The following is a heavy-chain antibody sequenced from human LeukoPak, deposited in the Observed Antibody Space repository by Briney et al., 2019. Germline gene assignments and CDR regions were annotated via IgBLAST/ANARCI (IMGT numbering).Heavy chain of an antibody. D-gene: IGHD5-24*01. V-gene: IGHV1-18*01. CDR1: GYSLTDLS. CDR2: ISAYNGNT. CDR3: ARDGRAETEMATITVYYYYYMDV. J-gene: IGHJ6*03. Sequence: GASVKVSCKVSGYSLTDLSMHWVRQAPGQGLEWMGWISAYNGNTNYAQKLQGRVTMTTDTSTSTAYMELRSLRSDDTAVYYCARDGRAETEMATITVYYYYYMDVWGKGTTVTVSS.